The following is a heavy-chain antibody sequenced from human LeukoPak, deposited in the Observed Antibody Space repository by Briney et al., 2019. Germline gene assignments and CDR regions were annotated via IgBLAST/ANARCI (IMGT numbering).Heavy chain of an antibody. D-gene: IGHD6-19*01. J-gene: IGHJ5*02. V-gene: IGHV3-30*02. CDR1: GFTFSSYG. CDR3: AKDLWAVAGGNWFDP. Sequence: PGGSLRLSCAASGFTFSSYGMHWVRQAPGKGLEWVAFIRYDGSNKYYADSVKGRFTISRDNSKNTLYLQMNSLRAEDTAVYYCAKDLWAVAGGNWFDPWGQGTLVTVSS. CDR2: IRYDGSNK.